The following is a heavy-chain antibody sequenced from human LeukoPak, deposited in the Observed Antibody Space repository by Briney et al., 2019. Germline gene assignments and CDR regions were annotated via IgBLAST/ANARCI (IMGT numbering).Heavy chain of an antibody. CDR3: ARGIWNSGLYGPYYFDY. V-gene: IGHV1-69*13. D-gene: IGHD1/OR15-1a*01. Sequence: AASVKVSCKASGGTFSSYAISWVRQAPGQGLEWMGGIIPIFGTANYAQKFQGRVTITADESTSTAYMELSSLRSEDTAVYYCARGIWNSGLYGPYYFDYWGQGTLVTVSS. CDR2: IIPIFGTA. CDR1: GGTFSSYA. J-gene: IGHJ4*02.